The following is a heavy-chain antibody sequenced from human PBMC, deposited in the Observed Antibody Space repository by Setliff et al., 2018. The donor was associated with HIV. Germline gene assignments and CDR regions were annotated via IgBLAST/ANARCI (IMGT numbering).Heavy chain of an antibody. J-gene: IGHJ5*02. CDR1: GGSISSRNFY. CDR2: IAYTGSG. Sequence: ETLSLTCTVSGGSISSRNFYWGWIRQPPGKGLEWIGSIAYTGSGYYNSSLKSRVTISVDTSRNECSLKLTSVTAADTAVYYCARDPHGDNWFDPWGQGTLVTVSS. CDR3: ARDPHGDNWFDP. V-gene: IGHV4-39*07.